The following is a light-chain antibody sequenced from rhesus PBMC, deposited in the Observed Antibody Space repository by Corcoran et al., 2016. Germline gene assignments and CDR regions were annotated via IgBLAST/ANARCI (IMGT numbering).Light chain of an antibody. CDR2: EVS. J-gene: IGLJ1*01. Sequence: QSALTQSPSVSKSVGQSVTISCTGTSSDIGAYNGVSWYQQHPGTAPRLLISEVSKRPSGVSDRFSGSKSGNTASLTISGLQAEDEADYYCGSYGRGSIYIFGGGTRLTVL. CDR1: SSDIGAYNG. CDR3: GSYGRGSIYI. V-gene: IGLV2-38*01.